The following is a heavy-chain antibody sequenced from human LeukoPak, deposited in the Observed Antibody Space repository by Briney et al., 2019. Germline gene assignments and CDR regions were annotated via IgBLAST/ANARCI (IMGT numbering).Heavy chain of an antibody. J-gene: IGHJ6*02. D-gene: IGHD3-3*01. Sequence: GGSLRLSCAVSGFTFSSRSMSWVRQAPGKELEWVTNIKHDGSEENYVDSVKGRFSISRNNAKNSLFLQMNSLRAEDTAVYYCVRGKRFLDVWGQGTTVTVSS. CDR3: VRGKRFLDV. V-gene: IGHV3-7*01. CDR1: GFTFSSRS. CDR2: IKHDGSEE.